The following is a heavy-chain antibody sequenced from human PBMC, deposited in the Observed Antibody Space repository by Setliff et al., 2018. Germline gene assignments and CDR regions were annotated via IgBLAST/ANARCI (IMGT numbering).Heavy chain of an antibody. D-gene: IGHD6-19*01. CDR1: GGSISSSSYY. CDR3: ARENRYSSGWYSYYYGMDV. V-gene: IGHV4-61*02. Sequence: SETLSLTCTVSGGSISSSSYYWGWIRQPAGKGLEWIGRIYTSGSTNYNPSLKSRVTISVDTSKNQFSLRLSSVTAADTAVYYCARENRYSSGWYSYYYGMDVWGQGTTVTVSS. J-gene: IGHJ6*02. CDR2: IYTSGST.